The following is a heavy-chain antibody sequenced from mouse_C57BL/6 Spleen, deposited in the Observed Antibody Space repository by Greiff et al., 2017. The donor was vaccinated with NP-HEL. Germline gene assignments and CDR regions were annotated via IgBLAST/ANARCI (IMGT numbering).Heavy chain of an antibody. CDR3: ARKDSGGYFDY. CDR2: IHPNSGST. J-gene: IGHJ2*01. V-gene: IGHV1-64*01. CDR1: GYTFTSYW. Sequence: VQLQQPGAELVKPGASVKLSCKASGYTFTSYWMHWVKQRPGQGLEWIGMIHPNSGSTNYNEKFKSKATLTVDKSSSTAYMQLSSLTSEDSAVYYCARKDSGGYFDYWGQGTTLTVSS. D-gene: IGHD3-1*01.